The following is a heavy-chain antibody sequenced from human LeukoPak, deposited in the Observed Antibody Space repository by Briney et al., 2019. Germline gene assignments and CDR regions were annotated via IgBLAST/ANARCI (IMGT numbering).Heavy chain of an antibody. V-gene: IGHV4-30-2*01. CDR2: IYHSGST. D-gene: IGHD4-17*01. J-gene: IGHJ4*02. CDR3: ARLYGDYHAPSYYFDY. Sequence: SQTLSLTCAVSGGSISSGGYSWSWIRQPPGKGLEWIGYIYHSGSTYYNPSLKSRVTISADRSKNQFSLKLSSVTAADTAVYYCARLYGDYHAPSYYFDYWGQGTLVTVSS. CDR1: GGSISSGGYS.